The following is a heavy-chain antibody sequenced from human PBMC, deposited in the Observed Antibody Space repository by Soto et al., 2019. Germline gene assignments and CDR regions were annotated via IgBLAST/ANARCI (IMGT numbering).Heavy chain of an antibody. CDR3: AQMTVLTTSAFDV. Sequence: EAQLWESGGRSVQPGGSLRLSCAASGFNFGLYAMTWVRQAPGKTLEWVSEISSSSGRTTRYADSVRGRFTISRDNSRNTLYLEMTNLRVDDTATYFCAQMTVLTTSAFDVWGQGTTVTVS. CDR2: ISSSSGRTT. J-gene: IGHJ3*01. CDR1: GFNFGLYA. D-gene: IGHD4-17*01. V-gene: IGHV3-23*01.